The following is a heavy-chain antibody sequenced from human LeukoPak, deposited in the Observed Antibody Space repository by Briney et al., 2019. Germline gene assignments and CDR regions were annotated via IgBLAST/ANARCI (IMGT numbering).Heavy chain of an antibody. V-gene: IGHV1-69*13. Sequence: ASVKVSCKASGYTFTSYGISWVRQAPGQGLEWMGGIIPIFGTANYAQKFQGRVTITADESTSTAYMELSSLRSEDTAVYYCARAMGAAAGTFYYYYYYMDVWGKGTTVTVSS. CDR3: ARAMGAAAGTFYYYYYYMDV. CDR1: GYTFTSYG. CDR2: IIPIFGTA. J-gene: IGHJ6*03. D-gene: IGHD6-13*01.